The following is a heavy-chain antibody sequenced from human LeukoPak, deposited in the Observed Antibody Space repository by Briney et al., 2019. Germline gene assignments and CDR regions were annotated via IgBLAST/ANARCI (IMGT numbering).Heavy chain of an antibody. Sequence: KPGSSVKVSCKASGGTFSSYAISWVRQAPGQGLEWMGGIIPIFGTANYAQKFQGRVTITADESTSTAYMELSSLRSEDTAVYYCARDGRLVVQREYYYYYMDVWGKGTTVTVSS. CDR2: IIPIFGTA. CDR1: GGTFSSYA. V-gene: IGHV1-69*01. CDR3: ARDGRLVVQREYYYYYMDV. J-gene: IGHJ6*03. D-gene: IGHD2-2*01.